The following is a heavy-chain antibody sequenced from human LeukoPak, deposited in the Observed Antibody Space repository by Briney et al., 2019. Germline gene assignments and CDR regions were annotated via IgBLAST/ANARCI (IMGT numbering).Heavy chain of an antibody. CDR3: ARDPRSLYSSSWYFDY. J-gene: IGHJ4*02. D-gene: IGHD6-13*01. Sequence: GGSLRLSCAASGFTFSSYAMHWVRQAPGKGLEWVAVISYDGSNKYYADSVKGRITISRDNSKNTLHLQMNSLRAEDTAVYYCARDPRSLYSSSWYFDYWGQGTLVTVSS. CDR1: GFTFSSYA. CDR2: ISYDGSNK. V-gene: IGHV3-30-3*01.